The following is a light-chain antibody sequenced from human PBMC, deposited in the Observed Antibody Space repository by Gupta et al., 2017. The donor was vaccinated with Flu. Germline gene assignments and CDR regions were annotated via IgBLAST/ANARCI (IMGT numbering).Light chain of an antibody. CDR2: DVT. CDR1: SNDVGGYDR. Sequence: QSAPTQPRSVSGSPGQSVTISCTGTSNDVGGYDRVSWYKQRPGKAPKLILYDVTGRPSGVPDRFSGSKSGNTASLTISGLQADDEADYYCSSHAGRVTWVFGTGTTVTVL. V-gene: IGLV2-11*01. CDR3: SSHAGRVTWV. J-gene: IGLJ1*01.